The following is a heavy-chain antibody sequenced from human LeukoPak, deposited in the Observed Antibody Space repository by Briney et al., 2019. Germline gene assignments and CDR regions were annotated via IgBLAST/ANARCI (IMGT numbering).Heavy chain of an antibody. CDR1: GFTFSSYW. D-gene: IGHD5-18*01. V-gene: IGHV3-7*03. Sequence: GGSLRLSCAASGFTFSSYWMSWVRQAPGKGREWVANIKQDGTEKYYEDSVKGRFTISRDNAKNSLYLQMNSLRAEDTAVYYCAREGYNYGDFDYWGQGTLVTDSS. CDR3: AREGYNYGDFDY. J-gene: IGHJ4*02. CDR2: IKQDGTEK.